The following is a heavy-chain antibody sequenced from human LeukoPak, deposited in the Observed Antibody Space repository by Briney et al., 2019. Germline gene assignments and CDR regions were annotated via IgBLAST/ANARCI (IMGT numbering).Heavy chain of an antibody. CDR3: ASVRNLVATSRPGDGDYFDY. Sequence: SETLSLTCTVSGGSISSYYWSWIRQPPGKGLEWIGDIYYSGSTNYSTNYNPSPKSRVTISIDTSKKQFSLKLSCVTAADTAVYYCASVRNLVATSRPGDGDYFDYWGQGTLVTVSS. CDR1: GGSISSYY. CDR2: IYYSGSTNYST. V-gene: IGHV4-59*01. D-gene: IGHD5-12*01. J-gene: IGHJ4*02.